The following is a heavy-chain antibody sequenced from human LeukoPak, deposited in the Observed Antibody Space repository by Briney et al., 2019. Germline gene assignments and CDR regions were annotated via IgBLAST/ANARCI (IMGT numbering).Heavy chain of an antibody. J-gene: IGHJ4*02. CDR1: GFTFSTYS. CDR3: ARGCGGDCYAEIDY. Sequence: GGSLRLSCAASGFTFSTYSMNWVRQAPGKGLEWVSYISSSGNTIYYADSVKGRFTISRDDAKNSLYLQMNSLRAEDTAVYYCARGCGGDCYAEIDYWGQGTLITVSS. D-gene: IGHD2-21*01. V-gene: IGHV3-48*04. CDR2: ISSSGNTI.